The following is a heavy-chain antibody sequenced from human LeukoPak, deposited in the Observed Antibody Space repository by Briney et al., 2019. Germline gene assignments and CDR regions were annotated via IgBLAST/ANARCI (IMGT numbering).Heavy chain of an antibody. J-gene: IGHJ4*02. CDR2: IYPRDGST. CDR1: GYTFTGYY. Sequence: ASVNVSCKASGYTFTGYYMHWVRQAPGQGLEWMGMIYPRDGSTSYAQNFQGRVTVTRDTSTTTVHMELRGLRSEDTAVYYCARTNYHDSSGYYDYWGQGTLVTVSS. CDR3: ARTNYHDSSGYYDY. D-gene: IGHD3-22*01. V-gene: IGHV1-46*01.